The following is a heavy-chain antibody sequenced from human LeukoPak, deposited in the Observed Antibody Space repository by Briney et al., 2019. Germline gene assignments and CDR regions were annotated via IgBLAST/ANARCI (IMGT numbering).Heavy chain of an antibody. CDR3: ARDSGGSLFDY. D-gene: IGHD2-15*01. CDR2: VYYSGST. CDR1: GGSISSYY. V-gene: IGHV4-59*01. Sequence: PSETLSLTCTVSGGSISSYYWSWIRQPPGKGLEWIGHVYYSGSTKYNPSLKSGVTISVDTSKNQFSLKLSSVTAADTAVYYCARDSGGSLFDYWGQGTLVTVSS. J-gene: IGHJ4*02.